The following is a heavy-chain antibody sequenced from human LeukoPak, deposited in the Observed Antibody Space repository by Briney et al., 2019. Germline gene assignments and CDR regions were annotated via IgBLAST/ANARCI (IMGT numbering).Heavy chain of an antibody. J-gene: IGHJ4*02. Sequence: PGGSLRLSCAASGFTFSSYGMHWVRQAPGKGLEWVAVISYDGSNKYYADSVKGRFTISRDNSKNTLYLQMNSLRAEDTAVYYCAKGGGAAAGSFDYWGQGTLVTVSS. D-gene: IGHD6-13*01. CDR1: GFTFSSYG. CDR3: AKGGGAAAGSFDY. V-gene: IGHV3-30*18. CDR2: ISYDGSNK.